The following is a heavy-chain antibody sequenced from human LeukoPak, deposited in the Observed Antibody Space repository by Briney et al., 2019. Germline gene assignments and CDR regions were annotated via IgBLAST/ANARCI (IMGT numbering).Heavy chain of an antibody. Sequence: ASVKVSCKASGYSFTSNYIHWVRQAPGQGLEWMGMIYPRDGSTSYAQKFQGRVTVTRDTSTSTVHMELSGLRSEDTAVYYCARDKEAFDYGGQEPLVTVSS. CDR1: GYSFTSNY. CDR3: ARDKEAFDY. V-gene: IGHV1-46*01. CDR2: IYPRDGST. J-gene: IGHJ4*02.